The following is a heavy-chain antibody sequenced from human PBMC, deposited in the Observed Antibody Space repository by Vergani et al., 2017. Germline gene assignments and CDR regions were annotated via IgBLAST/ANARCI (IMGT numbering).Heavy chain of an antibody. CDR1: GFTFSSYG. Sequence: QVQLVESGGGVVQPGRSLRLSCAASGFTFSSYGMHWVRQAPGKGLEWVAVISYDGSNKYYADSVKGRFTISRDNSKNTLYLQMNSLRAEDTAVYYCVKAMWAARPYFDYWGQGTLVTVSS. J-gene: IGHJ4*02. D-gene: IGHD6-6*01. V-gene: IGHV3-30*18. CDR2: ISYDGSNK. CDR3: VKAMWAARPYFDY.